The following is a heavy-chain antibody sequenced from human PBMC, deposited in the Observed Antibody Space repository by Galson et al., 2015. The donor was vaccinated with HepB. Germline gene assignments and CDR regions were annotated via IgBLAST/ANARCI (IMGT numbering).Heavy chain of an antibody. J-gene: IGHJ3*02. V-gene: IGHV3-33*01. CDR2: IYYDGIDK. D-gene: IGHD3-22*01. CDR3: ARVGDLYDSSGGQGDALDI. CDR1: GFTFRNFG. Sequence: SLRLSCAASGFTFRNFGMHWVRQAPGKGLDWVAIIYYDGIDKYYADSVKGRFTISRDNSKNTLYLQMNRLRPEDTAVYYCARVGDLYDSSGGQGDALDIWGQATMFTVSS.